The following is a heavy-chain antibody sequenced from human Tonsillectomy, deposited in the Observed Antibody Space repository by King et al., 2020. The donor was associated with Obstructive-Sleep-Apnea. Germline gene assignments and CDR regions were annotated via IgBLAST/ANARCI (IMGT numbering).Heavy chain of an antibody. J-gene: IGHJ3*02. V-gene: IGHV1-69*09. CDR1: GYTFSNHA. D-gene: IGHD6-25*01. CDR2: FIPILAIT. Sequence: QLVQSWADVKKPGSSVKVSCKASGYTFSNHAITWMRQAPGQGLEWMGGFIPILAITNYAQKFQDRVRLTADKSTNTAYMDLSSLRSEDTAIYYCARGMAAADDAFDTWGQGTMVTVSS. CDR3: ARGMAAADDAFDT.